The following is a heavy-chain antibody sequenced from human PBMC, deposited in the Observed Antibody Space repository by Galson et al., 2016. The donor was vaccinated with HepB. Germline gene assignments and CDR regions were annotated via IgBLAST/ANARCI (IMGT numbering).Heavy chain of an antibody. CDR3: ARLVRPSSGDYYYGMDV. J-gene: IGHJ6*02. CDR1: GYTFTNQW. CDR2: IYPGDSDF. D-gene: IGHD3-10*01. Sequence: QSGAEVKKSGESLKISCQVSGYTFTNQWIAWVRQMPGKGLEWMGIIYPGDSDFRYSPSLQGQVTISADKSISTAYLQWSSLKASDTAIYYCARLVRPSSGDYYYGMDVWGQGTTVTVSS. V-gene: IGHV5-51*03.